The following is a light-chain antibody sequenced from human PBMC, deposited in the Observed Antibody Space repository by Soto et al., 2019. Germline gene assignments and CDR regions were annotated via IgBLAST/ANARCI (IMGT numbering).Light chain of an antibody. CDR1: QSVSSN. Sequence: EIVMTQSPATLSVSPGERATLSCRASQSVSSNLAWYQQKPGQAPRLLIYGASTRATASPARFSGSGSGTEFTLTISSLQSEDFAVYYCQQYNNWPPTWTFGQGTKVEIK. V-gene: IGKV3-15*01. CDR3: QQYNNWPPTWT. J-gene: IGKJ1*01. CDR2: GAS.